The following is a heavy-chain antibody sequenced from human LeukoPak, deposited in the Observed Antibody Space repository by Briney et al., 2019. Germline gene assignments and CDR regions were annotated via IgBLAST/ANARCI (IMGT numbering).Heavy chain of an antibody. V-gene: IGHV3-48*04. CDR3: ARGRYSSSLSYMDV. J-gene: IGHJ6*03. D-gene: IGHD6-6*01. CDR2: ISSSSSTI. CDR1: GFTFSSYS. Sequence: PGGSLRLSCAASGFTFSSYSMNWVRQAPGKGLEWVSYISSSSSTIYYADSVKGRFTISRDNAKNSLYLQMNSLRAEDTAVYYCARGRYSSSLSYMDVWGKGTTVTVSS.